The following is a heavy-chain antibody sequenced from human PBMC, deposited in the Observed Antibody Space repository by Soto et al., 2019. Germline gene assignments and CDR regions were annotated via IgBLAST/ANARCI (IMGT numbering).Heavy chain of an antibody. D-gene: IGHD3-3*01. V-gene: IGHV3-23*01. J-gene: IGHJ6*02. CDR1: GFTCSSYA. CDR3: AAGGGDFWSGYYNYYYGMDV. Sequence: LRLSCAASGFTCSSYAMSWVRQAPGKGLEWVSAISGSGGSTYYADSVKGRFTISRDNSKNTLYLQMNGLRAEDTAVYYCAAGGGDFWSGYYNYYYGMDVWGQGTTVTVSS. CDR2: ISGSGGST.